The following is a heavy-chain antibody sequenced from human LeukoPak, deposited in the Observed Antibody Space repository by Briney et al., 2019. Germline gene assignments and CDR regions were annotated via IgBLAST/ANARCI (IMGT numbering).Heavy chain of an antibody. CDR1: GFTFSSYW. V-gene: IGHV3-7*03. CDR3: ARDGFGELLGEVFDY. D-gene: IGHD3-10*01. CDR2: IKQDGSEK. Sequence: GGSLRLSCAASGFTFSSYWTSQLRQPPAHRRIPPANIKQDGSEKYYVDSVKGRLTISRDNAKNSLYLQMNSLRAEDTAVYYCARDGFGELLGEVFDYWGQGTLVTVSS. J-gene: IGHJ4*02.